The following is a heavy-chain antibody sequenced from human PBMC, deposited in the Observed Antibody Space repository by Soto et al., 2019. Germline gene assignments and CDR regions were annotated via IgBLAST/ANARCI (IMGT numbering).Heavy chain of an antibody. V-gene: IGHV3-23*01. J-gene: IGHJ4*02. Sequence: PGGSLRLSCAASGFTFSSYAMSWVRQAPGKGLEWVSAISGSGGSTYYADSVKGRFTISRDNSKNTLYLQMNSLRAEDTAVYFCAKDLTSVVGGTTGNFGVDYWGQGTLVTVSS. CDR2: ISGSGGST. CDR3: AKDLTSVVGGTTGNFGVDY. CDR1: GFTFSSYA. D-gene: IGHD4-4*01.